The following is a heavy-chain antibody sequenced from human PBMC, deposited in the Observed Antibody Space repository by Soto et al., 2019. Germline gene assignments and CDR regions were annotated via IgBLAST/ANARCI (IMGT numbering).Heavy chain of an antibody. CDR3: ARYDSSGYYWPYYYYGMDV. J-gene: IGHJ6*02. CDR1: GYTFTSYG. CDR2: ISAYNGNT. D-gene: IGHD3-22*01. Sequence: GASVKVSCKASGYTFTSYGISWVRQAPGQGLEWMGWISAYNGNTNYAQKLQGRVTMTTDTSTSTAYMELRSLRSDDTAVYYCARYDSSGYYWPYYYYGMDVWGQGTTVTVSS. V-gene: IGHV1-18*01.